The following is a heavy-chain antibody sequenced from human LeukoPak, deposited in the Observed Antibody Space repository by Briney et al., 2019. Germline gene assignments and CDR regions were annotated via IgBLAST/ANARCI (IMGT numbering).Heavy chain of an antibody. D-gene: IGHD2-2*01. V-gene: IGHV3-30*02. Sequence: GGSLRLSCAASGFTFSSYGMHWVRQAPGKGLEWVAVIWYDGSNKYYADSVKGRFTISRDNSKNTLYLQMNSLRAEDTAVYYCAKESVVVPQNWFDPWGQGTLVTVSS. CDR2: IWYDGSNK. CDR1: GFTFSSYG. J-gene: IGHJ5*02. CDR3: AKESVVVPQNWFDP.